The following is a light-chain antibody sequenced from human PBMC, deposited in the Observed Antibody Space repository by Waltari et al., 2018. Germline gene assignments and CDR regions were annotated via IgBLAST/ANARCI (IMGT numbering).Light chain of an antibody. CDR1: QSVSSTY. J-gene: IGKJ4*01. Sequence: EIVLTQSPGTLSLSPGERATLSCRASQSVSSTYLAWYQQRPGQAPRLAIYGASRRATGIPDRFSGSGSGTDFTLTISRLEPEDFAVYFCQQYGGSGLAFGGGTKVGVK. CDR2: GAS. V-gene: IGKV3-20*01. CDR3: QQYGGSGLA.